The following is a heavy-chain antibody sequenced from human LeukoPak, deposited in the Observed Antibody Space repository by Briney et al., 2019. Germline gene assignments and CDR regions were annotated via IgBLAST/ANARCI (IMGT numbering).Heavy chain of an antibody. Sequence: GGSLRLSCAASGFTFSNYAMSWVRQAPGKGLEWVSGISGSSSYTNYADSVKGRFTISRDNAKNSLYLQMNSLRDEDTAVYYCARVILKYYGSGPFDYWGQGTLVTVSS. CDR2: ISGSSSYT. CDR1: GFTFSNYA. V-gene: IGHV3-11*05. D-gene: IGHD3-10*01. CDR3: ARVILKYYGSGPFDY. J-gene: IGHJ4*02.